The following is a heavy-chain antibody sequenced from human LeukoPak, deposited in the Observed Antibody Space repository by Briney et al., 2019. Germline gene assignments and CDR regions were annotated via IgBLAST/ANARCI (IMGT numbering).Heavy chain of an antibody. V-gene: IGHV4-4*02. CDR3: ARTMVRGVIYRFDI. Sequence: KPSETLSLTCAVSGGSISSSNWWSWVRQPPGKGLEWIGEIYHSGSTNYNPSLKSRVTISVDKSKNQFSLKLSPVTAADTAVYYCARTMVRGVIYRFDIWGQGTMVTVSS. J-gene: IGHJ3*02. D-gene: IGHD3-10*01. CDR1: GGSISSSNW. CDR2: IYHSGST.